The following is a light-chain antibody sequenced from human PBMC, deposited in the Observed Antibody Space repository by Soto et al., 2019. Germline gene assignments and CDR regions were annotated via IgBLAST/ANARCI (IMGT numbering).Light chain of an antibody. V-gene: IGLV2-8*01. J-gene: IGLJ1*01. CDR1: SSDIGADDF. CDR2: EVN. CDR3: SSYAGSSNV. Sequence: QSVLTQPASVSGSPGQSITISCTGTSSDIGADDFVSWYQHHPDKTPKLIIYEVNKRPSGVPDRFSGSKSGNTASLTVSGLQAEDEADYYCSSYAGSSNVFGTGTKVTVL.